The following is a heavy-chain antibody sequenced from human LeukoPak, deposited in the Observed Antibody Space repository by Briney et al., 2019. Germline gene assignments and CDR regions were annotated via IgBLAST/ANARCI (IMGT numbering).Heavy chain of an antibody. Sequence: ASVTVSCKASGYTFTGYYMHWVRQAPGQGLEWMGWINPNSGGTNYAQKFQGWVTMTRDTSISTAYMELSSLRSEDTAVYYCARGTTVVIYWGQGTLVTVSS. D-gene: IGHD4-23*01. CDR1: GYTFTGYY. CDR2: INPNSGGT. CDR3: ARGTTVVIY. V-gene: IGHV1-2*04. J-gene: IGHJ4*02.